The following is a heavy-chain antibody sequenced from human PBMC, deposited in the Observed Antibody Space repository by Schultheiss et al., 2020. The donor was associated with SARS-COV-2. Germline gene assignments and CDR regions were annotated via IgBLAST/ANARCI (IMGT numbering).Heavy chain of an antibody. CDR2: IKQDGSEK. V-gene: IGHV3-7*01. CDR3: ARDRERVVPAVMNWFDP. J-gene: IGHJ5*02. Sequence: GGSLRLSCAASGFTFSSYAMSWVRQAPGKGLEWVANIKQDGSEKYYVDSVKGRFTISRDNAKNSLYLQMNSLRAEDTAVYYCARDRERVVPAVMNWFDPWGQGTLVTVSS. CDR1: GFTFSSYA. D-gene: IGHD2-2*01.